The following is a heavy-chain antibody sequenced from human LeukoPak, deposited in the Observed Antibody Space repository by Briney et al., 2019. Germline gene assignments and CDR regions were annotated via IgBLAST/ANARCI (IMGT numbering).Heavy chain of an antibody. D-gene: IGHD2-2*01. CDR3: ASDIVVVPAAMGDY. Sequence: ASVKVSCEASGYTFTSYYIHWVRQAPGQGLEWMGWINPNSGGTNYAQKFQGRVTMTRDTSISTAYMELSRLRSDDTAVYYCASDIVVVPAAMGDYWGQGTLVTVSS. CDR2: INPNSGGT. J-gene: IGHJ4*02. V-gene: IGHV1-2*02. CDR1: GYTFTSYY.